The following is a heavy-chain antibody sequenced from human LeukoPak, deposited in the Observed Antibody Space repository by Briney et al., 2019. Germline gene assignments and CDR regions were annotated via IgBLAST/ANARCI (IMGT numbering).Heavy chain of an antibody. CDR2: IYSGGST. CDR3: ARGPRDYYDFWSGYLH. CDR1: GFTVSSNY. V-gene: IGHV3-66*02. J-gene: IGHJ4*02. D-gene: IGHD3-3*01. Sequence: GGSLRLSCAASGFTVSSNYMSWVRQAPGKGLEWVSVIYSGGSTYYADSVKGRFTISRDNSKNTLYLQMNSLRAEDTAVYYSARGPRDYYDFWSGYLHWGQGTLVTVSS.